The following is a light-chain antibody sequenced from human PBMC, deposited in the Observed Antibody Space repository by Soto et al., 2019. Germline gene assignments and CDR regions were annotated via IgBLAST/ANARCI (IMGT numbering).Light chain of an antibody. CDR3: QQRSNWPIT. J-gene: IGKJ5*01. V-gene: IGKV3-15*01. CDR2: GAS. Sequence: EVLMTQSPATLSVSPGERGTLSCRASKSVSSNLAWYQQKPGQSPRIVIYGASTRATGIPARFSGGGFGTDFTLPISRLEPEDAEVYYCQQRSNWPITFGQGTRLEIK. CDR1: KSVSSN.